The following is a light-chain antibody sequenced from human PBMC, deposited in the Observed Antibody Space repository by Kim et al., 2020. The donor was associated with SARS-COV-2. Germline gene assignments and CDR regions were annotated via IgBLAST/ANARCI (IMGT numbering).Light chain of an antibody. CDR1: KLGDKY. J-gene: IGLJ3*02. V-gene: IGLV3-1*01. CDR3: QAWDSSTNWV. Sequence: VSPGQTASITCSGDKLGDKYACWYQQKPGQSPVLVIYQDHKRPSGIPERFSGSNSGNTATLTISGTQAMDEADYYCQAWDSSTNWVFGGGTQLTVL. CDR2: QDH.